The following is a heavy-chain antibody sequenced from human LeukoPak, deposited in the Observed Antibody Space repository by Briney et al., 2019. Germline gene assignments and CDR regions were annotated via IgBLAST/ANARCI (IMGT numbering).Heavy chain of an antibody. CDR2: IYYSGST. D-gene: IGHD6-13*01. V-gene: IGHV4-59*08. Sequence: KPSETLSLTCTVSGGSISSYYWSWIRQAPGKGLEWIGYIYYSGSTNYNPSLKSRVTISVDTSKNQFSLKLSSVTAADTAVYYCASSPGGSNWGLFDYWGQGTLVTVSS. CDR3: ASSPGGSNWGLFDY. CDR1: GGSISSYY. J-gene: IGHJ4*02.